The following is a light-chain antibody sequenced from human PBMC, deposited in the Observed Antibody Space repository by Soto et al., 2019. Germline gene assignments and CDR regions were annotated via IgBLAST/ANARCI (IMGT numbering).Light chain of an antibody. CDR1: HSVRSS. Sequence: EIVMAQSPATLSVSPGERATLSCRASHSVRSSLAWYQQKPGQAPRLLIYGASSRATGIPDRFSGSGSGTDFTLTIRRLEPEDFAVDYCQQYGSSGTFGQGTKVDIK. J-gene: IGKJ1*01. V-gene: IGKV3-20*01. CDR2: GAS. CDR3: QQYGSSGT.